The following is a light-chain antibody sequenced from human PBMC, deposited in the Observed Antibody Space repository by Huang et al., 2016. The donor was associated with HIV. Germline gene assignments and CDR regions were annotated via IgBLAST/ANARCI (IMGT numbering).Light chain of an antibody. Sequence: DIQMTQSPSSLSASVGDRVTIACRASQSISSYLNWYQQKPGKAPKLMIYAASRLQSGVPSRFGGSGSGTDFTLTISNLQPEDFATYYCQQSYSTPYTFGQGTKLEIK. CDR1: QSISSY. CDR3: QQSYSTPYT. V-gene: IGKV1-39*01. CDR2: AAS. J-gene: IGKJ2*01.